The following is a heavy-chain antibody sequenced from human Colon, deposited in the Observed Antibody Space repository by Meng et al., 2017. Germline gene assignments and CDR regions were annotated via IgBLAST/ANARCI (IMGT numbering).Heavy chain of an antibody. CDR2: VSYSGST. D-gene: IGHD3-10*01. CDR1: GGSISSSTYY. J-gene: IGHJ1*01. Sequence: LQLQDSGSGLVKPSETLSLMFAVSGGSISSSTYYWGWIRQPPGKGLEWIGSVSYSGSTYYNPSVKSRVTISVDTSKNQFSLKLTSVTAADTAVYHCLRRSGGSVWGQGTLVTVSS. V-gene: IGHV4-39*07. CDR3: LRRSGGSV.